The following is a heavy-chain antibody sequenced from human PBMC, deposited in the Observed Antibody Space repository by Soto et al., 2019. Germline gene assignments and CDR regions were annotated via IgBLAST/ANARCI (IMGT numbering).Heavy chain of an antibody. J-gene: IGHJ6*02. V-gene: IGHV3-30*18. CDR2: ISYDGSNK. CDR3: ANTPPYYDFWSGPKNYGMDV. Sequence: SLRLSCAASGFTFSSYGMHWVRQAPGKGLEWVAVISYDGSNKYYADSVKGRFTISRDNSKNTLYLQMNSLRAEDTAVYYCANTPPYYDFWSGPKNYGMDVWGQGTTVTVSS. D-gene: IGHD3-3*01. CDR1: GFTFSSYG.